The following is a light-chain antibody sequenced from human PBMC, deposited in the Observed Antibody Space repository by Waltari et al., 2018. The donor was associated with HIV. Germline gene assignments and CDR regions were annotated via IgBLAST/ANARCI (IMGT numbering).Light chain of an antibody. CDR3: QEYKTYSLYS. J-gene: IGKJ2*03. CDR1: QNISTW. Sequence: DIQMTQSPSTLSSSVGDRVSITCRASQNISTWLAWYQQKPGKAPKLLIYKASTLESEVPARVSGSGSGTEFTLTISSLQPDDFATYYCQEYKTYSLYSFGQGTKLEIK. V-gene: IGKV1-5*03. CDR2: KAS.